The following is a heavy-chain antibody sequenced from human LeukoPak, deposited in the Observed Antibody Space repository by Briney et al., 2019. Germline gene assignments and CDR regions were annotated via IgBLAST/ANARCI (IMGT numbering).Heavy chain of an antibody. D-gene: IGHD2-2*01. J-gene: IGHJ5*02. CDR1: GFTFSSYG. Sequence: GGSLRLSCAASGFTFSSYGMHWVRQAPGKGLEWVAVIWYDGSNKYYTDSVKARFTISRDNSKNTLSLQMNSLRAEDTAVYYCARDSEPYCSSTSCYLGNWFDPWGQGTLVTVSS. V-gene: IGHV3-33*01. CDR3: ARDSEPYCSSTSCYLGNWFDP. CDR2: IWYDGSNK.